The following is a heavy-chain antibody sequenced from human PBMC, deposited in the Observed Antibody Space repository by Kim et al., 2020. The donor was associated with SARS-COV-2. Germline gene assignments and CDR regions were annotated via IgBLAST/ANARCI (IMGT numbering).Heavy chain of an antibody. V-gene: IGHV3-13*04. Sequence: GGSLRLSCAASGFTFSRYDMHWVRQATGKGLEWVSAIGTAGDTYYPGSVKGRFTISRENAKNSLYLQMNSLRAGDTAVYYCARGAGSSGYYYWGQGTPVTVSS. D-gene: IGHD3-22*01. CDR1: GFTFSRYD. CDR2: IGTAGDT. CDR3: ARGAGSSGYYY. J-gene: IGHJ4*02.